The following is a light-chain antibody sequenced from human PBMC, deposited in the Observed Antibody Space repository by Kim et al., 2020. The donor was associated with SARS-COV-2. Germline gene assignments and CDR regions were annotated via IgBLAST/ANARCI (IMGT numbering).Light chain of an antibody. J-gene: IGLJ2*01. CDR3: SSYTSSRTYVV. CDR2: DVS. Sequence: QSVLTQPASVSGSPGQSITISCTGTSSDVGGYNYVSWYQQHPGKAPKLMIYDVSKRPSGVSNRFSGSKSGNTASLTISGLQAEDEADYYCSSYTSSRTYVVFGGGTQLTVL. V-gene: IGLV2-14*01. CDR1: SSDVGGYNY.